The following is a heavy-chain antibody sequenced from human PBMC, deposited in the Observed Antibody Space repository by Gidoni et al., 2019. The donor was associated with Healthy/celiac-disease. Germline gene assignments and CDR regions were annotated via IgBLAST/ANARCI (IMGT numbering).Heavy chain of an antibody. CDR3: ARAPTFGGVIALNWFDP. CDR1: GDSVSSTSAA. D-gene: IGHD3-16*02. J-gene: IGHJ5*02. V-gene: IGHV6-1*01. Sequence: QVQLQQSGPGLVKPSQTLSLTCAISGDSVSSTSAAWNWIRQSPSRGLEWRGRTYYRSKWYNDYAVSVKSRITINPDTSKNQFSLQLNSVTPEDTAVYYCARAPTFGGVIALNWFDPWGQGTLVTVSS. CDR2: TYYRSKWYN.